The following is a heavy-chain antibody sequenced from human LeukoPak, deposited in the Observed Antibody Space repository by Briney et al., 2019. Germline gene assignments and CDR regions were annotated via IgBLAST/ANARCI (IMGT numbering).Heavy chain of an antibody. V-gene: IGHV4-4*07. Sequence: PSETLSLTCTVAGGSISSYYWSWLRQPAGKGLEWIGRIYTSGSTNYNPSIKSRVTMSVDTSKNQFSLKLSSVPAADTAVYYCATQGMAYYDSSGLVDYWGQGTLVTVSS. CDR2: IYTSGST. D-gene: IGHD3-22*01. CDR1: GGSISSYY. CDR3: ATQGMAYYDSSGLVDY. J-gene: IGHJ4*02.